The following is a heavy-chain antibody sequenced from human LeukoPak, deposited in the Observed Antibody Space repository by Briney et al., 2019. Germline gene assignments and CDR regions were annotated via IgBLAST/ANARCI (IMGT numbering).Heavy chain of an antibody. J-gene: IGHJ6*03. Sequence: PSETLSLTCTVSGGSISSYYWSWIRQPAGEGLEWIGRIYTSGSTNYNPSLKSRVTMSVDTSKNQFSLKLSSVTAADTAVYYCARDSSSWGYYYYYMDVWGKGTTVTVSS. V-gene: IGHV4-4*07. D-gene: IGHD6-13*01. CDR2: IYTSGST. CDR1: GGSISSYY. CDR3: ARDSSSWGYYYYYMDV.